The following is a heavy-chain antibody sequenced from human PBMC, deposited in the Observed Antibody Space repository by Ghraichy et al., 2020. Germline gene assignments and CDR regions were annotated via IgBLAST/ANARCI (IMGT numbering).Heavy chain of an antibody. J-gene: IGHJ4*02. CDR1: GFTFSSYW. D-gene: IGHD3-10*01. V-gene: IGHV3-7*01. CDR2: IKQDGSEK. CDR3: ARGGGDSSITMVRGVIDY. Sequence: GGSLRLSCAASGFTFSSYWMSWVRQAPGKGLEWVANIKQDGSEKYYVDSVKGRFTISRDNAKNSLYLQMNSLRAEDTAVYYCARGGGDSSITMVRGVIDYWGQGTLVTVSS.